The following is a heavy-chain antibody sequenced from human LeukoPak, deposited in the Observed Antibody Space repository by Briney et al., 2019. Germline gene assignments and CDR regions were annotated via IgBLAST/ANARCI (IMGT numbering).Heavy chain of an antibody. CDR1: GYTFTSYD. D-gene: IGHD3-9*01. CDR2: MNPNSGNT. V-gene: IGHV1-8*01. Sequence: ASVKVSCKASGYTFTSYDINWVRQATGQGLEWMGWMNPNSGNTGYAQKFQGRVTMTRNTSISTAYMELSSLRSEDTAVYHCARAITYYDILTGYPIGDYYMDVWGKGTTVTVSS. J-gene: IGHJ6*03. CDR3: ARAITYYDILTGYPIGDYYMDV.